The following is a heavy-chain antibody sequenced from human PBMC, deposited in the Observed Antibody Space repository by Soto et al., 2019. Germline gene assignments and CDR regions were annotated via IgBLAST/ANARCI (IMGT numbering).Heavy chain of an antibody. Sequence: PSETLSLTCTVSSGSLSSSNYYWTWVRQPPGKGLERIGFIHQNGRSYLNPSLRSRVTISVDTSKNQFSLKLSSVTAADTAVYYCARHGDYYDSSAPMRDFDYWGQGTLVTVSS. V-gene: IGHV4-39*01. CDR3: ARHGDYYDSSAPMRDFDY. CDR1: SGSLSSSNYY. CDR2: IHQNGRS. D-gene: IGHD3-22*01. J-gene: IGHJ4*02.